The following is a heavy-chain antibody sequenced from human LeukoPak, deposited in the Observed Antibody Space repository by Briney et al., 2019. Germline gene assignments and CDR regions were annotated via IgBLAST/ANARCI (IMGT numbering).Heavy chain of an antibody. J-gene: IGHJ6*02. CDR1: GFTFSSYA. CDR3: ARDVGSSSWAPSDYYYGMDV. Sequence: GRSLRLSCAASGFTFSSYAMHWVRQAPGMGLEWVAVTSYDGSNKDYADSVKGRFTISRDNSKNTLYLQMNSLRAEDTAVYYCARDVGSSSWAPSDYYYGMDVWGQGTTVTVSS. V-gene: IGHV3-30*04. CDR2: TSYDGSNK. D-gene: IGHD6-13*01.